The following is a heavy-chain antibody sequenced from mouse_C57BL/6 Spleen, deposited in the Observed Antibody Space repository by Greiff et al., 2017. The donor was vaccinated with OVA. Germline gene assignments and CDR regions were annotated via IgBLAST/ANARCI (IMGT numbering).Heavy chain of an antibody. V-gene: IGHV5-17*01. CDR3: ARRGIYYGNFYSMDY. Sequence: EVKLVESGGGLVKPGGSLKLPCAASGFTFSDYGMHWVRQAPEKGLEWVAYISSGSSTFYYADTVKGRFPISRDNAKNTLFLQRTSLRSEDTAMYYCARRGIYYGNFYSMDYWGQGTSVTVSS. J-gene: IGHJ4*01. D-gene: IGHD2-1*01. CDR1: GFTFSDYG. CDR2: ISSGSSTF.